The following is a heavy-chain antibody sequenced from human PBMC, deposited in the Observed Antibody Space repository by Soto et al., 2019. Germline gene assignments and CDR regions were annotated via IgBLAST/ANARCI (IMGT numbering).Heavy chain of an antibody. CDR1: GGSISSSSYY. CDR3: ARTSPTFWSGYYPFDY. CDR2: IYYSGST. V-gene: IGHV4-39*01. Sequence: PSETLSLTCTVSGGSISSSSYYWGWIRQPPGKGLEWIGSIYYSGSTYYNPSLKSRVTISVDTSKNQFSLKLSSVTAADTAVYYCARTSPTFWSGYYPFDYWGQGTLVTVSS. D-gene: IGHD3-3*01. J-gene: IGHJ4*02.